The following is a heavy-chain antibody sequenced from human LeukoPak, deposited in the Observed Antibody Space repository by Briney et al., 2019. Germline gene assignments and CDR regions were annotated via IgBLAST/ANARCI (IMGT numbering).Heavy chain of an antibody. CDR2: IKSRGDGGTT. CDR3: ATEYYGAYNF. V-gene: IGHV3-15*01. CDR1: GFTFNNAW. J-gene: IGHJ4*02. Sequence: GGSLRLSCSASGFTFNNAWMSWVRQAPGKGLEWVGRIKSRGDGGTTDYAAPVKGRFTISRDDSKNTLYLQMNSLKTEDTAVYFCATEYYGAYNFWGQGTLVTVSS. D-gene: IGHD4-17*01.